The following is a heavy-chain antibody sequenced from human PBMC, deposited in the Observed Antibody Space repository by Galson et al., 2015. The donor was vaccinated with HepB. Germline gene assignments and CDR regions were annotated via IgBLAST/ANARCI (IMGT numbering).Heavy chain of an antibody. V-gene: IGHV3-33*01. Sequence: SLRLSCAASGFTFSSYGMHWVRQAPGKGLEWVAVIWYDGSNKYYADSVKGRFTISRDNSKNTLYLQMNSLRAEDTAVYYCARESITRGYSGYDSMGFDYWGQGTLVTVSS. CDR1: GFTFSSYG. CDR3: ARESITRGYSGYDSMGFDY. D-gene: IGHD5-12*01. J-gene: IGHJ4*02. CDR2: IWYDGSNK.